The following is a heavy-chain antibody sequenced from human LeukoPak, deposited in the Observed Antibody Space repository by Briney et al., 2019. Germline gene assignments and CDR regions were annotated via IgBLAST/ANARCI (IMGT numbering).Heavy chain of an antibody. D-gene: IGHD5-18*01. CDR1: GYTFTSYY. CDR3: ARDLVDTAMVFYYYYYMDV. CDR2: INPNSGGT. V-gene: IGHV1-2*02. Sequence: ASVKVSCKASGYTFTSYYLHWVRQAPGQGLEWMGWINPNSGGTNYAQKFQGRVTMTRDTSISTAYMELSRLRSDDTAVYYCARDLVDTAMVFYYYYYMDVWGKGTTVTISS. J-gene: IGHJ6*03.